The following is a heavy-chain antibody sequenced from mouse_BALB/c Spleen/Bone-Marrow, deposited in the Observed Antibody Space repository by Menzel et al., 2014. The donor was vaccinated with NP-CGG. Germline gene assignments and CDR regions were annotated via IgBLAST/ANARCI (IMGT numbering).Heavy chain of an antibody. CDR3: ASMITTAWFAY. CDR2: IWAGGST. CDR1: GFSLTSYG. V-gene: IGHV2-9*02. J-gene: IGHJ3*01. Sequence: VQGVESGPGLVAPSQSLSITCTVSGFSLTSYGVHWVRQPPGEGLEWLGVIWAGGSTNYNSALMSRLSISKDNSKSQVFLKMNSLQTDDTAMYYCASMITTAWFAYWGQGTLVTVSA. D-gene: IGHD2-4*01.